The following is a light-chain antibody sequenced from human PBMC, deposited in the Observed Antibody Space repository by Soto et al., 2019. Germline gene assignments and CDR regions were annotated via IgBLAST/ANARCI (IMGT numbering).Light chain of an antibody. Sequence: MQMTRTPPSLSASVVDRFTMTCRASQTIDSYLNWYQQKPGKAPNLLIYAASSLQSGVPSRFSGSGSGTDFTLTISSLQPEDFATYYCQQSYSTSITFGQGTRLEI. V-gene: IGKV1-39*01. CDR3: QQSYSTSIT. CDR2: AAS. CDR1: QTIDSY. J-gene: IGKJ5*01.